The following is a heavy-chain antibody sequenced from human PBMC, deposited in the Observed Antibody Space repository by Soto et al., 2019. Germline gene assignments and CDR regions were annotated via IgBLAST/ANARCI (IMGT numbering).Heavy chain of an antibody. D-gene: IGHD3-22*01. V-gene: IGHV1-18*04. Sequence: QVQLVQSGVEVKKPGASVRVSCKASGYKFTSYGIGWVRQAPGQGLEWMGWISTFKGHTKYAQSLQGRVDMTTDASTSTVYMELRSLRSDDTAFYYCARVDDYYDSSGHYYTFFDYWGQGTLVIVSS. CDR3: ARVDDYYDSSGHYYTFFDY. J-gene: IGHJ4*02. CDR1: GYKFTSYG. CDR2: ISTFKGHT.